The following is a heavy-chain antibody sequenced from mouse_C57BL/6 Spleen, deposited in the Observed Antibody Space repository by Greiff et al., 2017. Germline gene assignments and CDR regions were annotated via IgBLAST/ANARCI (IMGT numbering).Heavy chain of an antibody. V-gene: IGHV7-3*01. CDR3: ARYYYGIDYYAMDY. Sequence: EVKLMESGGGLVQPGGSLSLSCAASGFTFTDYYMSWVRQPPGKALEWLGFIRNKANGYTTEYSASVKGRFTISRDNSQSILYLQMNALRAEDSATYYCARYYYGIDYYAMDYWGQGTSVTVSS. D-gene: IGHD1-1*01. CDR1: GFTFTDYY. CDR2: IRNKANGYTT. J-gene: IGHJ4*01.